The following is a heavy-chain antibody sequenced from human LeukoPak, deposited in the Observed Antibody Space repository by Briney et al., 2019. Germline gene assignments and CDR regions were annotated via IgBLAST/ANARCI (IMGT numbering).Heavy chain of an antibody. CDR2: ISAYNGNT. Sequence: ASVKVSCKASGYTFTSYGISWVRQAPGQGLEWMGWISAYNGNTNYAQKLQGRVTMTTDTSTSTAYMELGSLRSDDTAVYYCARGPQSYYYDSSGYYYYWGQGTLVTVSS. J-gene: IGHJ4*02. CDR3: ARGPQSYYYDSSGYYYY. D-gene: IGHD3-22*01. V-gene: IGHV1-18*01. CDR1: GYTFTSYG.